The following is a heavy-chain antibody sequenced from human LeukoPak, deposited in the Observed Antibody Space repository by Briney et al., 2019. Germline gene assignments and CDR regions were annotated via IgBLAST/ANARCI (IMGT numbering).Heavy chain of an antibody. V-gene: IGHV3-48*04. CDR2: ISSSSGTI. D-gene: IGHD3-9*01. J-gene: IGHJ6*03. CDR1: GFTFSDYG. Sequence: GGSLRLSCAASGFTFSDYGMNWVRLAPGKGLEWVAYISSSSGTIYYADSVRGRFTVSRDNAKNTLYLQMNSLRAEDTAVYYCAKDGGGYYDILTGNYYYYYYMDVWGKGTTVTVSS. CDR3: AKDGGGYYDILTGNYYYYYYMDV.